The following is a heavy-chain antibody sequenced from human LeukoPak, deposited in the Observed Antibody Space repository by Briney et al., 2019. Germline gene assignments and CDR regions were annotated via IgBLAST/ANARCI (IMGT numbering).Heavy chain of an antibody. Sequence: PGGSLRLSCVVSGIPFSDYYMNWIRQAPGKGLEWISYISSSSSYTDYADSVKGRFTISRDNAKSALYLHLNSLRLEDTAVYYCAAGTAADFWGQRTLVTVSS. J-gene: IGHJ4*02. V-gene: IGHV3-11*03. D-gene: IGHD6-13*01. CDR1: GIPFSDYY. CDR3: AAGTAADF. CDR2: ISSSSSYT.